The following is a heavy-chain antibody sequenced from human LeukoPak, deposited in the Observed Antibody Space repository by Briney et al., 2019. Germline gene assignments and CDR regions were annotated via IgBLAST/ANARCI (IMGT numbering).Heavy chain of an antibody. J-gene: IGHJ4*02. CDR1: GVSISSSNSY. Sequence: SETLSLTCTVSGVSISSSNSYWGWIRQPPGKGLEWIGSIYYSGNTYYNASLKSQVSISIDTSKNQFSLKLTSVTAADTAVYYCARQTGSGLFILPGGQGTPVTVSS. CDR2: IYYSGNT. V-gene: IGHV4-39*01. CDR3: ARQTGSGLFILP. D-gene: IGHD3/OR15-3a*01.